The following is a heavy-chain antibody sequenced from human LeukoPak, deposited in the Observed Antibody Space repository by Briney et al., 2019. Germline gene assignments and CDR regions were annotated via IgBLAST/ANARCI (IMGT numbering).Heavy chain of an antibody. V-gene: IGHV3-30*02. CDR3: AKDQSYYDSSGYSTRYFDY. Sequence: GGSLRLSCAASGFTFSSYDMHWVRQAPGKGLEWMAFIRYDGSNKYYADSVKGRFTISRDNPKNTVYLQMNSLRDEDTAVYYCAKDQSYYDSSGYSTRYFDYWGQGTLVTVSS. D-gene: IGHD3-22*01. CDR2: IRYDGSNK. CDR1: GFTFSSYD. J-gene: IGHJ4*02.